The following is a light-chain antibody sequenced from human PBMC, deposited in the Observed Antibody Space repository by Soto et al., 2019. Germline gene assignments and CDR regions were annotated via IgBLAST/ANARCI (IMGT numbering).Light chain of an antibody. V-gene: IGLV2-23*02. Sequence: QSVLTPPASVTVSRCQLITICHTGSSSDIGSYELVSWYQQHSDTAPKHIIYEVTRRPSGVSTRSSGSKSGNTDSLTISGLQAVDEAEYYCCSFADFTYVCGTGTKVTVL. CDR2: EVT. J-gene: IGLJ1*01. CDR1: SSDIGSYEL. CDR3: CSFADFTYV.